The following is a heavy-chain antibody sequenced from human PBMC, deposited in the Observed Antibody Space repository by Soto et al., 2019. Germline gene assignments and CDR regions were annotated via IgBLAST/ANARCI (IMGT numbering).Heavy chain of an antibody. V-gene: IGHV3-23*01. CDR1: GFTFSSYA. CDR2: ISGSGGST. J-gene: IGHJ4*02. D-gene: IGHD6-19*01. Sequence: PGGSLRLSCAASGFTFSSYAMSWVRQAPGKGLEWVSVISGSGGSTYYADSVKGRFTISRDNSKNTLYLQMNSLRAEDTAVYYCAKGLYSSGWYGFDYWGQGTLVTVSS. CDR3: AKGLYSSGWYGFDY.